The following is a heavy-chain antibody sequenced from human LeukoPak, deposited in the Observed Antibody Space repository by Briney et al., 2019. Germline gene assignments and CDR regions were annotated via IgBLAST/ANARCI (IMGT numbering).Heavy chain of an antibody. Sequence: SETLSLTCTVSGGSISSYYWSWIRQPPGKGLEWIGYIYYSGSTNYNPSLKSRVTISVDTSKNQFSLKLSSVTAADTAVYYCARQAGTVTAPFDYWAQGTLVTVSS. J-gene: IGHJ4*02. CDR2: IYYSGST. D-gene: IGHD2-21*02. V-gene: IGHV4-59*08. CDR1: GGSISSYY. CDR3: ARQAGTVTAPFDY.